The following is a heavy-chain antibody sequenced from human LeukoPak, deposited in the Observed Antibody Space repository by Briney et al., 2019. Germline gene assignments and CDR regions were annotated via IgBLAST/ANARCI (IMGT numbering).Heavy chain of an antibody. CDR2: IYTSGST. J-gene: IGHJ5*02. D-gene: IGHD3-22*01. Sequence: SETLSLTCTVSGGSISSYYWSWIRQPAGKGLEWIGRIYTSGSTNYNPSLKSRVTMSVDTSKNQFPLKLSSVTAADTAVYYCARAYDSSGYYYTGFDPWGQGTLVTVSS. CDR3: ARAYDSSGYYYTGFDP. V-gene: IGHV4-4*07. CDR1: GGSISSYY.